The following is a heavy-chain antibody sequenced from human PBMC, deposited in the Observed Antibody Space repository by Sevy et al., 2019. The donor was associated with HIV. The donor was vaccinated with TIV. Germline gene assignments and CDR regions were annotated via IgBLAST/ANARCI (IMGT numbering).Heavy chain of an antibody. CDR3: ARHVRLAAGTNY. D-gene: IGHD6-13*01. J-gene: IGHJ4*02. Sequence: GESLKISCKGSGYSFTNYWISWVRQMPGKGLEWMGSVDPSDSDTNYSPSFQGHVTISADKSISTASLQWSSLKASDTAMYYCARHVRLAAGTNYRGQGTLVTVSS. CDR2: VDPSDSDT. V-gene: IGHV5-10-1*01. CDR1: GYSFTNYW.